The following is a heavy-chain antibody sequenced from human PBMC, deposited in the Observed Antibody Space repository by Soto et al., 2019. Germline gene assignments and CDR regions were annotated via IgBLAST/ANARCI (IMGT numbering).Heavy chain of an antibody. D-gene: IGHD2-2*01. CDR3: ARDRYCSSTSCYPYYYYYYGMDV. J-gene: IGHJ6*02. V-gene: IGHV3-11*01. CDR1: VFTFIDYY. Sequence: GGSLRLSCASSVFTFIDYYMSWIRQAPGKGLEWVSYISSSGSTIYYADSVKGRFTISRDNAKNSLYLQMNSLRAEDTAVYYCARDRYCSSTSCYPYYYYYYGMDVWGQGTTVTVSS. CDR2: ISSSGSTI.